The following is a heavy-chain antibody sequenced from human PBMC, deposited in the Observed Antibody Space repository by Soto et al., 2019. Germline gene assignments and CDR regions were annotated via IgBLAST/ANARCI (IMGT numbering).Heavy chain of an antibody. J-gene: IGHJ4*02. Sequence: LRLSCAASGFTFSSYWMSWVRQAPGKGLEWVANIKQDGSEKYYVDSVKGRFTISRDNAKNSLYLQMNSLRAEDTAVYYCARDYVDIVATIAHFDYWGQGTLVTVSS. V-gene: IGHV3-7*01. CDR1: GFTFSSYW. CDR3: ARDYVDIVATIAHFDY. CDR2: IKQDGSEK. D-gene: IGHD5-12*01.